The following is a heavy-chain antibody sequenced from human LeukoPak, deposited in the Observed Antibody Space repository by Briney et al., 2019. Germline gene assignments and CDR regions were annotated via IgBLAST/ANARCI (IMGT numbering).Heavy chain of an antibody. V-gene: IGHV1-2*06. CDR3: ARDLQLGNTAMPHDY. D-gene: IGHD5-18*01. J-gene: IGHJ4*02. CDR1: GYTFTGYY. Sequence: ASVKVSCKASGYTFTGYYMHWVRQAPGQGLEWMGRLNPNSGGTNYAQKLQGRVTMTTDTSTSTAYMELRSLRSDDTAVYYCARDLQLGNTAMPHDYWGQGTLVTVSS. CDR2: LNPNSGGT.